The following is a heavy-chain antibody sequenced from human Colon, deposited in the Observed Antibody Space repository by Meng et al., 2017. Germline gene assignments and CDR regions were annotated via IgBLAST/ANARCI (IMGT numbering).Heavy chain of an antibody. CDR3: AKWGGYGDY. V-gene: IGHV3-23*04. Sequence: EGQLVESGGGLGQPGGSLRLYCAASGFTFSSYTISWVRQALGKGLEWVSAVSGGGTTYYTDSVKGRFTVSRDISKNAVYLQMNSLRAEDTAVYYCAKWGGYGDYWGQGTLVTVSS. CDR2: VSGGGTT. D-gene: IGHD3-16*01. CDR1: GFTFSSYT. J-gene: IGHJ4*02.